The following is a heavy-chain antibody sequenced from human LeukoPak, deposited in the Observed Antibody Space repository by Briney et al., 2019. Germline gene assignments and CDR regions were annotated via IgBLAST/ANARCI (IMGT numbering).Heavy chain of an antibody. V-gene: IGHV1-8*01. Sequence: ASVKVSCKASGYTFTSYDINWVRQAPGQGLEWMGWMSPNSGNTGYAQKFQGRVTMTRNTSISTAYMELSSLRSEDTAVYYCARSRPAKRINWFDPWGQGTLVTVSS. CDR2: MSPNSGNT. CDR1: GYTFTSYD. CDR3: ARSRPAKRINWFDP. J-gene: IGHJ5*02. D-gene: IGHD1-14*01.